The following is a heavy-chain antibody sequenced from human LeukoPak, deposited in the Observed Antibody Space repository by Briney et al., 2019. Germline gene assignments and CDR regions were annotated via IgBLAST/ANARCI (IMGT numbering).Heavy chain of an antibody. J-gene: IGHJ6*03. Sequence: SVKVSCKASGGTFSSYAISWVRQAPGQGLEWMGGIIPIFGTANYAQKFEGRVTITTDESTSTAYMELSSLRSEDTAVYYCSGGSKLGYYYYYYMDVWGKGTTVTVSS. CDR2: IIPIFGTA. CDR1: GGTFSSYA. D-gene: IGHD2-15*01. CDR3: SGGSKLGYYYYYYMDV. V-gene: IGHV1-69*05.